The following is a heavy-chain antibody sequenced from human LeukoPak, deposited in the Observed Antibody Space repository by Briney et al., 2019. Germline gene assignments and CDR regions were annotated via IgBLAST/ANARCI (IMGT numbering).Heavy chain of an antibody. CDR1: GFTFSRHG. CDR2: ISNDGSRK. CDR3: AREYSSSSGRSFDY. D-gene: IGHD6-6*01. Sequence: QTGGSLRLSCAPSGFTFSRHGMHWVRQAPGKGLEWVAIISNDGSRKYYAHSVEGRFTISRDNSKNTLYLQMNSLRAEDTAVYYCAREYSSSSGRSFDYWGQGTLVIVSS. V-gene: IGHV3-30*03. J-gene: IGHJ4*02.